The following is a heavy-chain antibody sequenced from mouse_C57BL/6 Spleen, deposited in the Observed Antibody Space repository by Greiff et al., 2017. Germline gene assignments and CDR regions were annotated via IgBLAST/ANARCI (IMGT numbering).Heavy chain of an antibody. D-gene: IGHD2-1*01. CDR2: IWGVGST. CDR1: GFSLTSYG. J-gene: IGHJ3*01. Sequence: VQLQQSGPGLVAPSQSLSITCTVSGFSLTSYGVDWVRQSPGRGLEWLGVIWGVGSTNYNSALKSRLSISKDNSKSQVFLKMTSLQTDDTAMYYCASGGGYCNSSFAYWGQGTLVTVSA. CDR3: ASGGGYCNSSFAY. V-gene: IGHV2-6*01.